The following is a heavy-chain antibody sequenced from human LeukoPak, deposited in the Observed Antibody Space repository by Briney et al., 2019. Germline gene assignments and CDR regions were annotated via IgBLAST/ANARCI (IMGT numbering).Heavy chain of an antibody. CDR1: GYTFTSYG. CDR3: ARDHIAVAGNAAFDI. CDR2: ISAYNGNT. V-gene: IGHV1-18*01. J-gene: IGHJ3*02. Sequence: GASVTVSCKASGYTFTSYGISWVRQAPGQGLEGMGWISAYNGNTNYAQKLQGRVTMTTDTSTSTAYMELRGLRSDDTAVYYCARDHIAVAGNAAFDIWGQGTMVTVSS. D-gene: IGHD6-19*01.